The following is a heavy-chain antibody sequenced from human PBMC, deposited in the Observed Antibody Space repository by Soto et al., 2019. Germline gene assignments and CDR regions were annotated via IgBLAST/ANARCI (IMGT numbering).Heavy chain of an antibody. V-gene: IGHV1-69*13. CDR3: ARGNALDI. CDR1: GVTFSSFA. J-gene: IGHJ6*02. Sequence: SVKVSCKASGVTFSSFAINWVRQAPGQGPEWMGGTIPILGTANYAQKFQGRVTIIADETTNTASLELTSLRSEDTAVYYCARGNALDIWGQGTTVTVSS. CDR2: TIPILGTA.